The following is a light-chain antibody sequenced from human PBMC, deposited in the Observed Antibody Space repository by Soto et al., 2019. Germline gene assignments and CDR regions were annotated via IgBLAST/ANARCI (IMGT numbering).Light chain of an antibody. V-gene: IGKV3-15*01. J-gene: IGKJ1*01. Sequence: EIVMTQSPATLSVSPGERATLSCRASRSVSNNLAWYQNKPGQAPRLLIYGASTRATGIPARFSGSGSGTEFTLTISSLQSEDFAVYYCQQYNNWWTFGQGTKVEIK. CDR2: GAS. CDR1: RSVSNN. CDR3: QQYNNWWT.